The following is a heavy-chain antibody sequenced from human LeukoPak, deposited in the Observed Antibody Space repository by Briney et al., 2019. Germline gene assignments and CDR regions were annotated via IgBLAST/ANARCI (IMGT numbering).Heavy chain of an antibody. J-gene: IGHJ4*02. Sequence: GSLSLSCAASGFTFSSYWMHWVRQAPGKGLVWVSRINTDGSSTNYADSVKGRFTISRDNAKNTVYLQMNSLRAEDTAVYYCASVEPDYWGQGTLVTVSS. V-gene: IGHV3-74*01. D-gene: IGHD1-14*01. CDR1: GFTFSSYW. CDR2: INTDGSST. CDR3: ASVEPDY.